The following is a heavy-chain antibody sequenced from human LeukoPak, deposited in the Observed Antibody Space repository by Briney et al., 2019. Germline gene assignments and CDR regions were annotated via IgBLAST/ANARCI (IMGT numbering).Heavy chain of an antibody. CDR2: IYYSGST. J-gene: IGHJ3*02. D-gene: IGHD3-3*01. CDR1: GGSISSYY. Sequence: PSETLSLTCTVSGGSISSYYWSWIRQPPGKGLEWIGYIYYSGSTNYNPSLESRVTISVDTSKNQFSLKLSSVTAADTAVYYCTRLGLGPSDAFDIWGQGTMVTVSS. V-gene: IGHV4-59*08. CDR3: TRLGLGPSDAFDI.